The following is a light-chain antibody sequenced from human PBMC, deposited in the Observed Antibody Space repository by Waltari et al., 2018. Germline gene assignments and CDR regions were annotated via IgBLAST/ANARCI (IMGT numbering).Light chain of an antibody. CDR1: QSVSSN. CDR3: QQYSNWPL. Sequence: ESELTQSPAPPSVSPGETATLSCRASQSVSSNLAWYQQKPAQAPRLLIYGASSRATGIPARFSGRGSGTEFTLTISSLQSEDFAVYYCQQYSNWPLFGQGTKLEIK. CDR2: GAS. J-gene: IGKJ2*01. V-gene: IGKV3-15*01.